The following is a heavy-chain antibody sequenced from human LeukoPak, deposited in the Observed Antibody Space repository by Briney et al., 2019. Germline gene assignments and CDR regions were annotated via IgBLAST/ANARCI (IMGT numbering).Heavy chain of an antibody. CDR3: ARSPVLDAFDI. Sequence: KPSETLSLTCTVSGYSISSGYYWGWIRQPPGKGREWIGSFYHSVSTCYNPSLKSRVTISVDTSKNQFSLKLSSVTAADTAVYYCARSPVLDAFDIWGQGTMVTVSS. V-gene: IGHV4-38-2*02. CDR2: FYHSVST. J-gene: IGHJ3*02. CDR1: GYSISSGYY.